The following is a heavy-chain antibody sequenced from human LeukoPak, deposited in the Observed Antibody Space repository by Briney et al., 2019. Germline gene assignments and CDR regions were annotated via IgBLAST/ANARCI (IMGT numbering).Heavy chain of an antibody. CDR1: SGSISGYY. J-gene: IGHJ1*01. V-gene: IGHV4-59*12. CDR3: ARETDYDSSGYWYLH. D-gene: IGHD3-22*01. CDR2: IYYSGST. Sequence: PSETLSLTCNVSSGSISGYYWTWLRQPPGKGLEWIGFIYYSGSTNYNPSLKSRVTMSVDTSKNQFSLKLSSVTAADTAVYYCARETDYDSSGYWYLHWGQGTLVTVSS.